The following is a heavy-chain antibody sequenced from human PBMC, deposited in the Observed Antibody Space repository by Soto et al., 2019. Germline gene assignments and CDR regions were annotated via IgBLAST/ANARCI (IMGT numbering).Heavy chain of an antibody. D-gene: IGHD1-1*01. J-gene: IGHJ4*02. V-gene: IGHV1-18*01. CDR3: ARGRYGDY. CDR1: GYAFTTYG. CDR2: ISAHNGNT. Sequence: QVHLVQSGAEVKKPGASVKVSCQGSGYAFTTYGITWVRQAPGQGLEWRGWISAHNGNTNYAKKVQGRVTVTRDTRVSRAYMELMSQRYHDTAVYYCARGRYGDYWGQGALGTVSS.